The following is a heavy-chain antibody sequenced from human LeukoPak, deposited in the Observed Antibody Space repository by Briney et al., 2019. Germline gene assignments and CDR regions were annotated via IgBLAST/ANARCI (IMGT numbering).Heavy chain of an antibody. V-gene: IGHV3-23*01. J-gene: IGHJ4*02. D-gene: IGHD6-19*01. Sequence: PGGSLRLSCAASGFTFSSYAMSWVRQAPGKGLEWVSAISGSGGSTYYADSVKGRFTISRDNSKNALYLQMNSLRAEDTAVYYCAKGISSGWDYYFDYWGQGTLVTVSS. CDR2: ISGSGGST. CDR3: AKGISSGWDYYFDY. CDR1: GFTFSSYA.